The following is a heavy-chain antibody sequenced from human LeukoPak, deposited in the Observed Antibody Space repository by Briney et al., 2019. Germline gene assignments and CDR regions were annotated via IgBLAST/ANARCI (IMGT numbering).Heavy chain of an antibody. CDR2: ISWNSGSI. V-gene: IGHV3-9*01. D-gene: IGHD1-26*01. CDR3: AKVSYSGSYWWFDP. Sequence: PGGSLRLSCAASGFTFSSYSMNWVRQAPGKGLEWVSGISWNSGSIVYADSVKGRFTISRDNAKNSLYLQMNSLRAEDTALYYCAKVSYSGSYWWFDPWGQGTLVTVSS. CDR1: GFTFSSYS. J-gene: IGHJ5*02.